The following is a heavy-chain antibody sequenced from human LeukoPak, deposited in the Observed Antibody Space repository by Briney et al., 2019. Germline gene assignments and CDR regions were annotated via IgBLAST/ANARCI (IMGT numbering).Heavy chain of an antibody. CDR2: IYYSGST. Sequence: PSETLSLTCTVSGGSISSSSYYWGWIRQPPGKGLEWIGSIYYSGSTYYNPSLKSRVTISVDTSKNQFSLKLSSVTAADTAVYYCARGLEYCSSTSCYQAHYYYYYGMDVWGQGTTVTVSS. J-gene: IGHJ6*02. CDR1: GGSISSSSYY. D-gene: IGHD2-2*01. V-gene: IGHV4-39*07. CDR3: ARGLEYCSSTSCYQAHYYYYYGMDV.